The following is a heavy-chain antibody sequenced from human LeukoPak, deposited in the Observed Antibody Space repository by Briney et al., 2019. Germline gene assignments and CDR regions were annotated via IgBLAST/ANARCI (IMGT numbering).Heavy chain of an antibody. V-gene: IGHV3-48*03. Sequence: PGGSLRLSCAASGFTFSSYEMNWVRQAPGKGLEWVSYISSSGSTIYYADSVKGRFTISRDNAKNSLYLQMNSLRAEDTALYYCAKVGGYNWNDRYFDYWGQGTLVTVSS. CDR1: GFTFSSYE. J-gene: IGHJ4*02. CDR3: AKVGGYNWNDRYFDY. CDR2: ISSSGSTI. D-gene: IGHD1-1*01.